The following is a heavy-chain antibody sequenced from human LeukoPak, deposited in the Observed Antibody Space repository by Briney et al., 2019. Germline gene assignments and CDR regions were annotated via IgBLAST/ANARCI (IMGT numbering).Heavy chain of an antibody. V-gene: IGHV3-30*03. D-gene: IGHD7-27*01. CDR1: GFLFRSYG. J-gene: IGHJ4*02. CDR2: ISYDGTTK. Sequence: GGSLRLSCAASGFLFRSYGMYWVRQAPGKGLEWVAVISYDGTTKYYADSVRGRFTISRDNSKNTLYLQMNSLRAEDTAVYYCARDLTGDNYWGQGTLVTVSS. CDR3: ARDLTGDNY.